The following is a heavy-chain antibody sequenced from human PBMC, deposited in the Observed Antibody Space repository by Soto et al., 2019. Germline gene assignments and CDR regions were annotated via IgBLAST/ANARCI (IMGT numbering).Heavy chain of an antibody. J-gene: IGHJ6*02. CDR3: ARDLRGTYCRGDCYSPSPSRMDV. D-gene: IGHD2-21*02. CDR2: IIPIFGTA. CDR1: GGNFNDYA. V-gene: IGHV1-69*13. Sequence: SVKVSCKASGGNFNDYAFSRVRQAPGQGLQWLGGIIPIFGTANYAQKFQGRVTITADESTSTAYMELSSLRSEDTAVYYCARDLRGTYCRGDCYSPSPSRMDVWGQGTTVTVSS.